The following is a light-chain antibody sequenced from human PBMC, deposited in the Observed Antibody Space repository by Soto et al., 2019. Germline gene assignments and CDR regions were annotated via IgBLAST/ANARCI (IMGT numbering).Light chain of an antibody. V-gene: IGLV1-36*01. CDR1: DSNIGSNA. CDR2: YDN. CDR3: AAWDGSLNGVV. Sequence: QAVVTQPPSVSEAPRQRVTISCSGSDSNIGSNAVNWYQHLPGKAPKLLIYYDNLLASGVSDRFSGSKSGTSASLAISGLQSEDEADYYCAAWDGSLNGVVFGGGTKVTVL. J-gene: IGLJ2*01.